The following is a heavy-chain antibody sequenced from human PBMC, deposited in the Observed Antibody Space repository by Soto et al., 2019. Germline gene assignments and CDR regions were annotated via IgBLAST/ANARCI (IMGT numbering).Heavy chain of an antibody. J-gene: IGHJ5*02. Sequence: ASVKVSCKASGGTFSSYAISWVRQAPGQGLEWMGGIIPIFGTANYAQKFQGRVTITADESTSTAYMELSSLRSEDTAVYYCARDGTYYYDSSGYYNWFDPWGQGTLVTVSS. CDR3: ARDGTYYYDSSGYYNWFDP. D-gene: IGHD3-22*01. V-gene: IGHV1-69*13. CDR2: IIPIFGTA. CDR1: GGTFSSYA.